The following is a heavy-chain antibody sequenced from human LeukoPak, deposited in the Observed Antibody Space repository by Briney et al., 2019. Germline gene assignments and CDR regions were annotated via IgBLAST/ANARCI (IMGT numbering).Heavy chain of an antibody. CDR1: GFTFNSYT. V-gene: IGHV3-21*01. J-gene: IGHJ6*03. Sequence: GGSLRLSCAASGFTFNSYTMNWVRQAPGKGLEWVSSITSSSSYIYYADSVKGRFTISRDNAKNSLYLQMNSLRAEDTAVYYCARDGDTVLTRGYCYYMDVWGKGTTVTVSS. CDR2: ITSSSSYI. D-gene: IGHD2-8*01. CDR3: ARDGDTVLTRGYCYYMDV.